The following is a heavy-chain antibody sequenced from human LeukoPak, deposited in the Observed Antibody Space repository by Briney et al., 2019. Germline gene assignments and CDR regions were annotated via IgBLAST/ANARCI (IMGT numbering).Heavy chain of an antibody. V-gene: IGHV3-30*18. CDR3: AKGFGELLLGNWFDP. CDR1: GFTFSSYG. J-gene: IGHJ5*02. Sequence: GGSLRLSCAASGFTFSSYGMHWVRQAPGKGLEWVAVISYDGSNKYYADSVKGRFTISRDNAKNSLYLQMNSLRAEDTALYYCAKGFGELLLGNWFDPWGQGTLVTVSS. D-gene: IGHD3-10*01. CDR2: ISYDGSNK.